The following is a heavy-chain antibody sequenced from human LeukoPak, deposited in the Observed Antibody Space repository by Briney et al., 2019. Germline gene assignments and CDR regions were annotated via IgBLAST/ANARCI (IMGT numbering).Heavy chain of an antibody. CDR3: ARDRVTMIRGVRILDYYYYYMDV. J-gene: IGHJ6*03. Sequence: PGGSLRLSCAASAFTFSSYGMHWVRQAPGKGLEWVAYIQYDRTNEQYAHSVKGRFTISRDNAKNSLYLQMNSLRVEDTAVYYCARDRVTMIRGVRILDYYYYYMDVWGKGTTVTISS. CDR2: IQYDRTNE. D-gene: IGHD3-10*01. CDR1: AFTFSSYG. V-gene: IGHV3-30*02.